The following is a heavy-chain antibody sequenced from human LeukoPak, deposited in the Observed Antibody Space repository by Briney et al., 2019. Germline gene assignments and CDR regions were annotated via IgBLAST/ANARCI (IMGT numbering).Heavy chain of an antibody. Sequence: PGRSLRLSCAASGFIFRSYTMHWVRQAPGKGLEWVAAISYDGSNKYYVDSVKGRFTVSRDNSKNMLFVQMSNLQTGDTAVYYCARASDTSGYYPEYWGQGILVTVSS. V-gene: IGHV3-30-3*01. CDR1: GFIFRSYT. D-gene: IGHD3-3*01. J-gene: IGHJ4*02. CDR2: ISYDGSNK. CDR3: ARASDTSGYYPEY.